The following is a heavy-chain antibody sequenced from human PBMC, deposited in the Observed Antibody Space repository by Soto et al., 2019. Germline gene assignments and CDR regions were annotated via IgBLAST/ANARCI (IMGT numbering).Heavy chain of an antibody. CDR2: IIPMLDIT. CDR3: TLGSWSAETFDI. J-gene: IGHJ3*02. V-gene: IGHV1-69*02. D-gene: IGHD6-13*01. CDR1: GGTFSTYT. Sequence: QVQLVQSGAEVKKPGSSVKVSCKASGGTFSTYTVIWLRQAPGQGLEWMVRIIPMLDITNTAQSFQGRVMRTADKSTSTAYVELSTLRSDDTAIYLCTLGSWSAETFDISCRGTMVTVSS.